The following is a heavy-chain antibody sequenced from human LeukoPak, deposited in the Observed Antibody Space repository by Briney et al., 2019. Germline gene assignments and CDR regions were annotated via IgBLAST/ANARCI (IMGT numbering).Heavy chain of an antibody. CDR2: IYYSGST. J-gene: IGHJ5*02. Sequence: PSETLSLTCTVSGGSISSSSYYWGWIRQPPGKGLEWIGSIYYSGSTYYNPSLKSRVTISVDTSKNQFSLKLSSVTAADTAVYYCASRTPPGIAVWGWFDPWGQGTLVTVSS. V-gene: IGHV4-39*07. CDR1: GGSISSSSYY. CDR3: ASRTPPGIAVWGWFDP. D-gene: IGHD6-19*01.